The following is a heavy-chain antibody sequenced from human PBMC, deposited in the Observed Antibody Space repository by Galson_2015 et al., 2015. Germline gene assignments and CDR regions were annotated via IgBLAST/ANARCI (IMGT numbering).Heavy chain of an antibody. CDR2: ISSSSSYI. CDR3: ARDLDPGNRRKPRVYYFDY. J-gene: IGHJ4*02. V-gene: IGHV3-21*01. D-gene: IGHD1-14*01. Sequence: QAPGKGLEWVSSISSSSSYIYYADSVKGRFTISRDNAKNSLYLQMNSLRAEDTAVYYCARDLDPGNRRKPRVYYFDYWGQGTLVTVSS.